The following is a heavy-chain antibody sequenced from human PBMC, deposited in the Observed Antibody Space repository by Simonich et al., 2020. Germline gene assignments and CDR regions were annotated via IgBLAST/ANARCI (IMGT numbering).Heavy chain of an antibody. CDR2: ISSSSSYI. CDR1: GFTFSSYR. V-gene: IGHV3-21*01. Sequence: EVQLVESGGGLVKPGGALRLSCAASGFTFSSYRMNWVRQAPGKGQGWGSSISSSSSYIYYADSVKGRFTISRDNAKNSLYLQMNSLRAEDTAVYYCARKRFLEWFFDYWGQGTLVTVSS. J-gene: IGHJ4*02. CDR3: ARKRFLEWFFDY. D-gene: IGHD3-3*01.